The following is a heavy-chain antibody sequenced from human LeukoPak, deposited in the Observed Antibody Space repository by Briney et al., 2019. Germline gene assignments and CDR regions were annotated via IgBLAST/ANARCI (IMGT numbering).Heavy chain of an antibody. J-gene: IGHJ4*02. CDR3: ARDVAVRGALGY. D-gene: IGHD3-10*01. V-gene: IGHV3-53*01. CDR1: GFTVSSNY. Sequence: PGGSLRLSCAASGFTVSSNYMSWVRQAPGKGLEWVSVIYSGGSTYYADSVKGRFTISRDNAKNSLYLQMNSLRAEDTAVYYCARDVAVRGALGYWGQGTLVTVSS. CDR2: IYSGGST.